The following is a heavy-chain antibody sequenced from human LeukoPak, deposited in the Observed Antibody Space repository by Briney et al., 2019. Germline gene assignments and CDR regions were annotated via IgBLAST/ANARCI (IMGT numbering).Heavy chain of an antibody. CDR2: IYSSGST. Sequence: SETLSLTCTVSGGSISSYYWSWIRQPAGKGLEWIGRIYSSGSTNYNPSLKSRVTISVDTSKNQFSLKLSSVTAADTAVYYCASASSHRIAAGGDYWGQGTLVTVSS. D-gene: IGHD6-13*01. CDR1: GGSISSYY. J-gene: IGHJ4*02. CDR3: ASASSHRIAAGGDY. V-gene: IGHV4-4*07.